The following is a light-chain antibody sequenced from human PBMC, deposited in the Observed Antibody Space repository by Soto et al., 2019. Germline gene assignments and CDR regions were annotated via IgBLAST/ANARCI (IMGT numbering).Light chain of an antibody. CDR3: QQSYSTTWT. J-gene: IGKJ1*01. V-gene: IGKV1-39*01. CDR1: QGISTY. Sequence: DIQMTQSPSSLSASVGDRVTITCRASQGISTYLNCYQQKPGKAPKLLIYAASSLQSGVPSRFGGSGSETDFTLTISSLQPEDFATYSCQQSYSTTWTFGQGTKVDIK. CDR2: AAS.